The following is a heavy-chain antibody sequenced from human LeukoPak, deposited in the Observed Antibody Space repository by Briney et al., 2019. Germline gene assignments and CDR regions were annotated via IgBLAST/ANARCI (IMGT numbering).Heavy chain of an antibody. CDR2: ISGSGGTT. CDR1: GFTFNRYG. V-gene: IGHV3-23*01. J-gene: IGHJ4*02. D-gene: IGHD3-22*01. Sequence: GGSLRLSCAASGFTFNRYGMSWVRQAPGKGLEWVSAISGSGGTTYYADSVKGRFTISRDNSKNTLYLQMNSLRAEDTAVYYCAKDSPHYYDSSGFDYWGQGTLVTVSS. CDR3: AKDSPHYYDSSGFDY.